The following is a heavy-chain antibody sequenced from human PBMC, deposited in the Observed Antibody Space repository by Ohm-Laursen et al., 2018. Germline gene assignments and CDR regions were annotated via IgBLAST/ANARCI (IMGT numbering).Heavy chain of an antibody. D-gene: IGHD6-6*01. Sequence: SLRLSCAASGFTFSSYGTHWVRQAPGKGLESVASINQDGSEKYFVDSVRGRFTIYRDNAKNSLYLQMNSLRAEDTAVYYCVRDRRGGSIELRAGGQGALVTVSS. CDR3: VRDRRGGSIELRA. V-gene: IGHV3-7*01. J-gene: IGHJ4*02. CDR2: INQDGSEK. CDR1: GFTFSSYG.